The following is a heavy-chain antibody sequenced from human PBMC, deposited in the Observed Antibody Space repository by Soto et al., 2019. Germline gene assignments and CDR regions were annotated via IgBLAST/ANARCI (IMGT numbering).Heavy chain of an antibody. J-gene: IGHJ4*02. CDR3: ARDPDICSGGSCYSHFDY. V-gene: IGHV3-74*01. D-gene: IGHD2-15*01. CDR2: IKGDGSST. Sequence: GGSLRLSCAASGFTFSSYWMHWVRQAPGKGLVWVARIKGDGSSTAYADSVKGRFTISRDIAKNTLYLLMNSLRAEDTAAYYCARDPDICSGGSCYSHFDYWGQGTLVTVSS. CDR1: GFTFSSYW.